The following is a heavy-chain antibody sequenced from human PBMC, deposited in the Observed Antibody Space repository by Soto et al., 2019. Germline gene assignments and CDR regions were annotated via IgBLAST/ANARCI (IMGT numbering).Heavy chain of an antibody. CDR3: ARGYQYYFDY. CDR2: IWFDGSNK. Sequence: GGSLRLSYAASGFIFSNYGMHWVRQTPGKGLEWVAVIWFDGSNKYYADSVKGRFTISRDNSKNTLYLQMNSLRAEDTAVYYCARGYQYYFDYWGQGTLVTVSS. J-gene: IGHJ4*02. CDR1: GFIFSNYG. D-gene: IGHD3-22*01. V-gene: IGHV3-33*01.